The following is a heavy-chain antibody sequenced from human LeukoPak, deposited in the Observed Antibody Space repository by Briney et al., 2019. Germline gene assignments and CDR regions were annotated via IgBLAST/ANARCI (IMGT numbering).Heavy chain of an antibody. D-gene: IGHD3-10*01. CDR3: ARDWGYYYYGSGSYYNPT. Sequence: GSLRLSCAASGFTFSSYAMSWVRQAPGKGLEWIGEINHSGGTNYNPSLKSRVTMSVDTSKNQFSLKLSSVTAADTAVYYCARDWGYYYYGSGSYYNPTWGQGTLVTVSS. CDR2: INHSGGT. V-gene: IGHV4-34*01. CDR1: GFTFSSYA. J-gene: IGHJ5*02.